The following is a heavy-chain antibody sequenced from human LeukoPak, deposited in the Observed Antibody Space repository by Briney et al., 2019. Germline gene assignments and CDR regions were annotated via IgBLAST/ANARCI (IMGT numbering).Heavy chain of an antibody. CDR2: ISYDGSNK. CDR3: AELGITMIGGV. CDR1: GFTLSSYA. D-gene: IGHD3-10*02. V-gene: IGHV3-30*04. Sequence: HSGRSLRLSCAASGFTLSSYAMHWVRQAPGKGLEWVAVISYDGSNKYYADSVKGRFTISRDNSKNTLYLQMNSLRAEDTAVYYCAELGITMIGGVWGKGTTVTISS. J-gene: IGHJ6*04.